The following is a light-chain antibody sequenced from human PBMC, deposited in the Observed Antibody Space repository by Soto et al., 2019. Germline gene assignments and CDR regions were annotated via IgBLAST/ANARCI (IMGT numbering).Light chain of an antibody. CDR1: QSISRH. J-gene: IGKJ5*01. CDR3: QQSFTTASIT. Sequence: DIQMTQYPSSLSASVGDRVTITCRASQSISRHLNWYQHKPGKAPKLLIYAASSLQNGVPSRFRGGGSGTEVTLSINSLQPEDFGTYYCQQSFTTASITFGQGTRLEIK. V-gene: IGKV1-39*01. CDR2: AAS.